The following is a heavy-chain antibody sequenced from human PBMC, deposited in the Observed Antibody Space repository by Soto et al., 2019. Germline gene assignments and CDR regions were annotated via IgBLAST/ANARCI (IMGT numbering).Heavy chain of an antibody. CDR2: IYYSGTT. J-gene: IGHJ6*02. V-gene: IGHV4-28*01. CDR3: GRHNYDSSGYYHYYYGMDV. D-gene: IGHD3-22*01. CDR1: GYSISSSNW. Sequence: PSETLSLTCAVSGYSISSSNWWGWIRQPPGKGLEWIGYIYYSGTTYYNPSLKSRVTMSVDTSKNQFSLKLTSVTAVDTAVFYCGRHNYDSSGYYHYYYGMDVWGQGTTVTVSS.